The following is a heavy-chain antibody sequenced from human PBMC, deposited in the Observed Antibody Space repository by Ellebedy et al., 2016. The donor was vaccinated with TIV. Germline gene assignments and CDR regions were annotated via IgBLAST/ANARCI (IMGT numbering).Heavy chain of an antibody. Sequence: GESLKISCAASGLTFSRCWMIWVRQAPGKGLEWVASINEDGTETYYVDSVKGRFTISRDNAKNSLYLQMNSLRAEDTAVYYCTSPAVGHTTGCCRYYFDYWGLGTLVTVSS. CDR3: TSPAVGHTTGCCRYYFDY. CDR1: GLTFSRCW. J-gene: IGHJ4*02. D-gene: IGHD1-1*01. CDR2: INEDGTET. V-gene: IGHV3-7*03.